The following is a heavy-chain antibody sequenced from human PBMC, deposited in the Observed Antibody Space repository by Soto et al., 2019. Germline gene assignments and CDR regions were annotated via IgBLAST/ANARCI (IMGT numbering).Heavy chain of an antibody. CDR1: GFTFSSYS. CDR3: ASFEYSSSAPFDP. D-gene: IGHD6-6*01. Sequence: GGSLRLSCAASGFTFSSYSMNWVRQAPGKGLEWVSSISSSSSYIYYADSVKGRFTISRDNAKNSLYLQMNSLRAEDTAVYYCASFEYSSSAPFDPWGQGTLVTVSS. CDR2: ISSSSSYI. V-gene: IGHV3-21*01. J-gene: IGHJ5*02.